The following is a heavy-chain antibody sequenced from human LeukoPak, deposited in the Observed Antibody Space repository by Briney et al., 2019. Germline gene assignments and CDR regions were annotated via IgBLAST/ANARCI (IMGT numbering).Heavy chain of an antibody. CDR2: ISSSGAGT. CDR1: GFTFSNYA. CDR3: AKKLLLEPFDY. J-gene: IGHJ4*02. Sequence: GGSLRLSCAASGFTFSNYAMAWVRQAPGKGLEWVSAISSSGAGTYYADPVKGRFTISRDNSKNMLYLQMDSLRAEDTAVYYCAKKLLLEPFDYWGQGALVTVSS. V-gene: IGHV3-23*01. D-gene: IGHD1-1*01.